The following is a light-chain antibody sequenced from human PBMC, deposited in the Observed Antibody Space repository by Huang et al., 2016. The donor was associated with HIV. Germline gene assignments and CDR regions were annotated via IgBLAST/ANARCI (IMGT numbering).Light chain of an antibody. V-gene: IGKV3-11*01. CDR3: QQRNTWPPT. Sequence: TQSPATLSLSPGERPTLSCWASQDVSTYLAWYQQKPGQPPRLLMYDASNRATGIPARFSGSGSGTDFSLTISSLEPEDIAIYYCQQRNTWPPTFGQGTRLEIK. CDR2: DAS. J-gene: IGKJ5*01. CDR1: QDVSTY.